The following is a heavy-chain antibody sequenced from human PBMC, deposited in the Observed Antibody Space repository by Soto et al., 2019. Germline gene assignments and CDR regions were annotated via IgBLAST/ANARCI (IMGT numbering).Heavy chain of an antibody. CDR1: GFTFSSYA. Sequence: GGSLRLSCAASGFTFSSYAMSWVRQAPGKGLEWVSAISGSGGSTYYADSVKGRFTISRDNSKNTLYLQMNSLRAEDTAVYYCAKVGALAARVPDYFDYWGQGTLVTVSS. V-gene: IGHV3-23*01. CDR3: AKVGALAARVPDYFDY. J-gene: IGHJ4*02. CDR2: ISGSGGST. D-gene: IGHD6-6*01.